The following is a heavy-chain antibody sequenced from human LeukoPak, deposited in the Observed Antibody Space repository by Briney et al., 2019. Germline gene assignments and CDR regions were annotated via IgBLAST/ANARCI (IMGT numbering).Heavy chain of an antibody. CDR1: GGTFSSYA. J-gene: IGHJ6*03. V-gene: IGHV1-69*05. Sequence: ASVKVSCKASGGTFSSYAISWVRQAPGQGLEWMGGIIPIFGTANYAQKFQGRVTITTDESTSTAYMELSSLRSEDTAVYYCARDRGFGSGYGPDYYYYYMDVWAKGPRSPSP. D-gene: IGHD5-12*01. CDR2: IIPIFGTA. CDR3: ARDRGFGSGYGPDYYYYYMDV.